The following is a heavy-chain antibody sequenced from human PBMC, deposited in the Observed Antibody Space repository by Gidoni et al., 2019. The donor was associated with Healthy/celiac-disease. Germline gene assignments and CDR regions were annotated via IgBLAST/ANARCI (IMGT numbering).Heavy chain of an antibody. CDR2: IYYRGRT. J-gene: IGHJ4*02. D-gene: IGHD5-12*01. Sequence: QVQLQATGPGLVKHSEPQSLTCTVSGGAGSSGSYYWSWIRQPPGKGLEWIGYIYYRGRTTYNTSLKSRATISVDTSKNQFSLTLSSVTAADTAVYYCARRSGYDGLECDYWGQGTLVTVSS. CDR1: GGAGSSGSYY. CDR3: ARRSGYDGLECDY. V-gene: IGHV4-61*01.